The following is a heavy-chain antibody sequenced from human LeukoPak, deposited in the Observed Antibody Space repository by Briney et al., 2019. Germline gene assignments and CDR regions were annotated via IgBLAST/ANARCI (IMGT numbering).Heavy chain of an antibody. J-gene: IGHJ5*02. D-gene: IGHD3-10*01. CDR2: ISSSSSTI. CDR3: ARGGIWFGELLKGNWFDP. CDR1: GFTFSSYS. Sequence: GGSLRLSCAASGFTFSSYSMKWVRQAPGKGLEWVSYISSSSSTIYYADSVKGRFTISRDNAKNSLYLQMNSLRAEDTAVYYCARGGIWFGELLKGNWFDPWGQGTLVTVSS. V-gene: IGHV3-48*04.